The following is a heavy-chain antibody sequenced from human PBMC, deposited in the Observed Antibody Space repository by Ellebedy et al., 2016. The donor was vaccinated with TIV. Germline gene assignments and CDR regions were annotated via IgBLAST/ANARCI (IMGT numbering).Heavy chain of an antibody. CDR3: ARDEASVAGDPTYFDY. V-gene: IGHV1-3*01. CDR1: GYTFTSYA. D-gene: IGHD6-19*01. J-gene: IGHJ4*02. Sequence: ASVKVSCKASGYTFTSYAMHWVRQAPGQRLEWMGWINAGNGNTKYSQKFQGRVTITRDTSASTVYMELSSLRSEDTAVYYCARDEASVAGDPTYFDYWGQGTLVTVSS. CDR2: INAGNGNT.